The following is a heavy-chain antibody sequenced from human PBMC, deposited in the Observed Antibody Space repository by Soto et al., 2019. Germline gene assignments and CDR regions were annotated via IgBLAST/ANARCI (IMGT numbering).Heavy chain of an antibody. V-gene: IGHV3-23*01. D-gene: IGHD4-17*01. J-gene: IGHJ4*02. CDR3: AKVDYGDSFDY. CDR2: ISDSSDTT. CDR1: RVTFISYA. Sequence: PGGFLRLSCAASRVTFISYAMNWVRQAPGKGLEWASIISDSSDTTYYADSVKGRFTISRDNSKNTLYLQMNSLRAEDTAVYYCAKVDYGDSFDYWGQGTPVTVSS.